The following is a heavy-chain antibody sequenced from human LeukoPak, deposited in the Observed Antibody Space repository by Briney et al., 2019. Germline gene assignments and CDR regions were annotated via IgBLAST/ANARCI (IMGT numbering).Heavy chain of an antibody. Sequence: PSETLSLTCTVSGGSISSDSYYWHWIRQPAGKGLEWIGRIYISGSTNYNPSLKSRVTISMDTSKNQFSLKLSSVTAADTAIYYCARYRAGGDSVLRAFDIWGQGTMVTVS. V-gene: IGHV4-61*02. CDR3: ARYRAGGDSVLRAFDI. CDR2: IYISGST. CDR1: GGSISSDSYY. D-gene: IGHD4-23*01. J-gene: IGHJ3*02.